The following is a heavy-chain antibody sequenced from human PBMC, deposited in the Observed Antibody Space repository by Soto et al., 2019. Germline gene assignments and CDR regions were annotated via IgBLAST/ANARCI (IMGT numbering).Heavy chain of an antibody. D-gene: IGHD3-22*01. Sequence: SGTLSLTCTVPGVAISSASYSWSWIRQGPGKCLEWIGYIFHGGTTYYNPSLKSRVTISVDRSKSQFSLRLSSVTASDTAMYYCARGPYDSTGYVSAFDIWGQGTMVTV. J-gene: IGHJ3*02. CDR3: ARGPYDSTGYVSAFDI. CDR2: IFHGGTT. V-gene: IGHV4-30-2*01. CDR1: GVAISSASYS.